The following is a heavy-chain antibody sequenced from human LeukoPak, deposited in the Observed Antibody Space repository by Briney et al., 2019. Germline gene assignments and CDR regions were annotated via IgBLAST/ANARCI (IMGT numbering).Heavy chain of an antibody. CDR3: ARDGVLLWFGESKHTPFDY. D-gene: IGHD3-10*01. J-gene: IGHJ4*02. Sequence: SETLSLTCTVSGGSISSSSYYWGWIRQPPGKGLEWIGSIYYSGSTYYNPSLKSRVTISVDTSKNQFTLKLSSVTAADTAVYYCARDGVLLWFGESKHTPFDYWGQGTLVTVSS. V-gene: IGHV4-39*02. CDR1: GGSISSSSYY. CDR2: IYYSGST.